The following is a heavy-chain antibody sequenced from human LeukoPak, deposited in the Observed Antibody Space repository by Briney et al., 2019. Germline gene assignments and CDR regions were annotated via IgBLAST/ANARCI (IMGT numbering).Heavy chain of an antibody. CDR1: GGSISSYY. Sequence: PSETLSLTCTVSGGSISSYYWSWIRQPPGKGLEWIGYIYYSGSTNSNPSLKSRVTISVDTSKNQFSLKLSSVTAADTAVYYCARGSAPTLYYYYYYGMDVWGQGTTVTVSS. J-gene: IGHJ6*02. V-gene: IGHV4-59*01. CDR2: IYYSGST. CDR3: ARGSAPTLYYYYYYGMDV.